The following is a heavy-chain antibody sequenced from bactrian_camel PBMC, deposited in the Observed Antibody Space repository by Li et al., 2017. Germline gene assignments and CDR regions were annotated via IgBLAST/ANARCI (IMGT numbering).Heavy chain of an antibody. Sequence: HVQLVESGGGSVRAGGSLKLSCSVSRYTTGRYCMGWFRQAPGQEREGVATIFTNGGNTNYPDSVKGRFTISQDNAKKTLYLQMNSLKPEDSAMYYCAAEVSCARMPVFKRLDTVRYNYWGQGTQVTVS. D-gene: IGHD4*01. CDR3: AAEVSCARMPVFKRLDTVRYNY. CDR2: IFTNGGNT. V-gene: IGHV3S1*01. J-gene: IGHJ4*01. CDR1: RYTTGRYC.